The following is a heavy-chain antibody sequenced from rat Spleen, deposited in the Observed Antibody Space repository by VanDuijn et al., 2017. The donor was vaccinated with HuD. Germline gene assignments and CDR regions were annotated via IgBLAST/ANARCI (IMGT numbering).Heavy chain of an antibody. CDR3: TREGGYYYSFDD. D-gene: IGHD1-12*01. CDR2: MRYDGDT. CDR1: GFSLNDNN. V-gene: IGHV2S30*01. Sequence: QVQLKESGPGLVQPSQTLSLTCTVSGFSLNDNNVHWVRQPPGKGLEWLARMRYDGDTYYNSVVKSRLSISRDTSKNQVFLKINSLQTDDTAIYYCTREGGYYYSFDDWGQGVMVTVSS. J-gene: IGHJ2*01.